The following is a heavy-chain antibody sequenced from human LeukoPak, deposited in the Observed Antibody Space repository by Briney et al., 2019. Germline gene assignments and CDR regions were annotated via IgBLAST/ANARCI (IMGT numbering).Heavy chain of an antibody. J-gene: IGHJ4*02. CDR1: GGSIISGNW. CDR2: IYHSGRT. CDR3: ASSDGQPPRFDSSYDVFDY. D-gene: IGHD3-3*01. Sequence: PSGTLSLTCAVSGGSIISGNWWSWVRQPPGEGLEWIGEIYHSGRTNYNPSLKSRVTISLDKSKNQFSLNLSSVTAADTALYYCASSDGQPPRFDSSYDVFDYWGQGTLVTVSS. V-gene: IGHV4-4*02.